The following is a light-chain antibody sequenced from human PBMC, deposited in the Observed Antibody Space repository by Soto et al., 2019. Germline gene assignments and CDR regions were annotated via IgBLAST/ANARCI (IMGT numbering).Light chain of an antibody. CDR3: QQYYSYPLT. Sequence: AIRMTQSPSSLSASTGDRVTITCRASQGISSYLAWYQQKPGKAPKIMIYAASTLQSGVPSRVRGSGSGTDFTLTISCLKSEDFETYYCQQYYSYPLTFGGGTKVDIK. J-gene: IGKJ4*01. V-gene: IGKV1-8*01. CDR1: QGISSY. CDR2: AAS.